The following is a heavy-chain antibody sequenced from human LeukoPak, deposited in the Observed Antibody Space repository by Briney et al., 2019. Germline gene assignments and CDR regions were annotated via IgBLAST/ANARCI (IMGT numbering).Heavy chain of an antibody. Sequence: PGGSLRLSCAASGFTFSSYGMHWVRQAPGKGLEWVAFIRYDGSNKYYADSVKGRFTISRDNSKNTLYLQMNSLRAEDTAVYYCAKADGGAYNWNVKAWYYYGMDVWGQGTTVTVSS. CDR3: AKADGGAYNWNVKAWYYYGMDV. CDR1: GFTFSSYG. CDR2: IRYDGSNK. J-gene: IGHJ6*02. V-gene: IGHV3-30*02. D-gene: IGHD1-1*01.